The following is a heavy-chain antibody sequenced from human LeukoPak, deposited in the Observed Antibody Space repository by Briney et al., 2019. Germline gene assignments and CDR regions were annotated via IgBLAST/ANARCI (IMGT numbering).Heavy chain of an antibody. CDR1: GYILSSYN. Sequence: GASVKVSCKASGYILSSYNMHWVRQAPGQGLEWLGIINPSGGDTKYAQKFQGRVTITADKSTSTAYMELSSLRSEDTAVYYCARGRLPRYCSSTSCYGYYMDVWGKGTTVTVSS. D-gene: IGHD2-2*01. CDR2: INPSGGDT. J-gene: IGHJ6*03. V-gene: IGHV1-46*01. CDR3: ARGRLPRYCSSTSCYGYYMDV.